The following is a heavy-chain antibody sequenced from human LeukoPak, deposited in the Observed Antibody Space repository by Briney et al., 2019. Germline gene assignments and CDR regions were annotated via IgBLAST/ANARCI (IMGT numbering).Heavy chain of an antibody. D-gene: IGHD1-26*01. V-gene: IGHV3-33*01. CDR2: IWYDGSNK. J-gene: IGHJ6*02. CDR3: ARGIQGATPNYYYYYGMDV. CDR1: GFTFSSYG. Sequence: GGSLRLSCAASGFTFSSYGMHWVRQAPGKGLEWVAVIWYDGSNKYYADSVKGRFTISRDNSKNTLYLQMNSLRAEDTAVYYCARGIQGATPNYYYYYGMDVWGQGTTVTVSS.